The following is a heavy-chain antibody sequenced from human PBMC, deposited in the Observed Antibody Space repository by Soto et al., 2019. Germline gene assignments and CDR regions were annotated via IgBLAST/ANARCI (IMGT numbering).Heavy chain of an antibody. Sequence: VSVKVSCKVSGYTLTEFSMHWVRQAPGKGLEWMGGFDPEDGETIYAQKFQGRVTMTEDTSTDTAYLQWSGLKASDTSMYYCARQRIEAAFDAFDIWGQGTMVTVSS. CDR3: ARQRIEAAFDAFDI. D-gene: IGHD6-13*01. CDR1: GYTLTEFS. J-gene: IGHJ3*02. V-gene: IGHV1-24*01. CDR2: FDPEDGET.